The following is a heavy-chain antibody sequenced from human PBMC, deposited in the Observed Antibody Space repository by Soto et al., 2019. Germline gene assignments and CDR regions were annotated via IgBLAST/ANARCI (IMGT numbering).Heavy chain of an antibody. CDR2: IYYSGST. CDR1: GGSISSYY. CDR3: ARRYGYGLDY. Sequence: PSETLSLTCTVSGGSISSYYWSWIRQPPGKGLEWIGYIYYSGSTNYNPSLKSRVTISVDTSKNQFSLKLSSVTAADTAVYYWARRYGYGLDYWGKGTLLTVPS. J-gene: IGHJ4*02. D-gene: IGHD6-13*01. V-gene: IGHV4-59*08.